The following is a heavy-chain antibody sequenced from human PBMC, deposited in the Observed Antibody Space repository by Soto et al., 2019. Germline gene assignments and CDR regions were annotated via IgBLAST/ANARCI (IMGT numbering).Heavy chain of an antibody. J-gene: IGHJ5*02. V-gene: IGHV4-39*01. Sequence: TLWLNCTVSGGSLSSSSYYWGWIGQAAAKGLERIGSIDYSGITYYNPSLKSRVTISVDTSKKQFSLKLSSVTAADTAGYYCASSTSGDWFDPCRQGSLFLLS. CDR1: GGSLSSSSYY. CDR2: IDYSGIT. D-gene: IGHD2-2*01. CDR3: ASSTSGDWFDP.